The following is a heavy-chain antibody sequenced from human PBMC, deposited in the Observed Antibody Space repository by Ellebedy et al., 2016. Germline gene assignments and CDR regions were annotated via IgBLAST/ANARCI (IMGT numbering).Heavy chain of an antibody. V-gene: IGHV3-21*01. CDR2: ISSSSSYI. CDR1: GFTFSSYS. CDR3: ARDLGITELLIDY. J-gene: IGHJ4*02. Sequence: GGSLRLSCAASGFTFSSYSMNWVRQAPGKGLEWVSSISSSSSYIYYADSVKGRFTISRENARNSLYLQMNSLRAEDTAVYYCARDLGITELLIDYWGQGTLVTVSS. D-gene: IGHD1-20*01.